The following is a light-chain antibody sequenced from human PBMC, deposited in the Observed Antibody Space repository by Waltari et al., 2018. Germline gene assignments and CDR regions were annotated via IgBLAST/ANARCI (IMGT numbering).Light chain of an antibody. CDR3: QQYGSSPRT. CDR2: AAS. Sequence: DIVLTQSPGTLSLSPGERDTLSCRASQTVGSTYLAWYQQKPGQAPRLLIYAASVRATGIPDRFSGSGSGTDFTLTITRLEPEDFAVYYCQQYGSSPRTFGQGTKVEIK. V-gene: IGKV3-20*01. J-gene: IGKJ2*01. CDR1: QTVGSTY.